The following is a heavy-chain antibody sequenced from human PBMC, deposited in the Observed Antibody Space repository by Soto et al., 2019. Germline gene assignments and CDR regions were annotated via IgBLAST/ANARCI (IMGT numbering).Heavy chain of an antibody. D-gene: IGHD3-16*01. CDR2: MYYGGSI. V-gene: IGHV4-59*01. J-gene: IGHJ6*02. CDR3: ARVPPEGVGGMDV. Sequence: SETLSLTCTVSGGSISGYYWSWVRQSPGKGLEWIGYMYYGGSINYNPSLKSRVTISVDTSKNQVSLKLTSVTAADTAVYYCARVPPEGVGGMDVWGQGTTVTVSS. CDR1: GGSISGYY.